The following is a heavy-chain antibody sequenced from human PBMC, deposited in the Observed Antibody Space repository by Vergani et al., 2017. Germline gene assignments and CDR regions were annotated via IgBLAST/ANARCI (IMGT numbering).Heavy chain of an antibody. CDR3: ARDRVLLWFGEQGNAFDI. V-gene: IGHV1-18*01. J-gene: IGHJ3*02. Sequence: QVQLVQSGAEVKKPGASVTVSCKASGYTFTSYGISWVRQAPGQGLEWMGWISAYNGNTNYAQKLQGRVTMTTDTSTSTAYMERRSMRSDDTAVYYCARDRVLLWFGEQGNAFDIWGQGTMVTVSS. D-gene: IGHD3-10*01. CDR1: GYTFTSYG. CDR2: ISAYNGNT.